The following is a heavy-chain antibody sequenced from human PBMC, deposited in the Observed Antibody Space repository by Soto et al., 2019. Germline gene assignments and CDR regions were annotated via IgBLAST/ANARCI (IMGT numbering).Heavy chain of an antibody. J-gene: IGHJ3*02. V-gene: IGHV1-2*04. D-gene: IGHD6-13*01. CDR3: TLGSWSAETFDI. CDR1: GYTFTGYY. Sequence: ASVKVSCKASGYTFTGYYMHWVRQAPGQGLEWMGWINPNSGGTNYAQTFQGWVTMTRDTSISTVYVDLSRLRSDDTAVYYCTLGSWSAETFDIWGRGTMVTVSS. CDR2: INPNSGGT.